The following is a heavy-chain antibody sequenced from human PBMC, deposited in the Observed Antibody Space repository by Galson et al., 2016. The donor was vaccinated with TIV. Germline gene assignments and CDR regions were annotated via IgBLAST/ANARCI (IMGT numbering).Heavy chain of an antibody. Sequence: SVKVSCKASVYTFTNFGVSWVRQAPGQGLEWMGRIIPIFGTTKYAQKFQGRVTITADESTDTAYVELNSLTSEDTAVYYCARATNYYDNWFDPWGQGTLVTVSS. CDR3: ARATNYYDNWFDP. CDR1: VYTFTNFG. J-gene: IGHJ5*02. D-gene: IGHD3-10*01. CDR2: IIPIFGTT. V-gene: IGHV1-69*13.